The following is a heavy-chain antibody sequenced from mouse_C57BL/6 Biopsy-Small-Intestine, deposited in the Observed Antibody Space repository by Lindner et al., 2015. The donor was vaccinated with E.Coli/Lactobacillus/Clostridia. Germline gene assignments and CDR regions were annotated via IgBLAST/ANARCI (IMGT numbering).Heavy chain of an antibody. Sequence: SVKVSCKASGYTFSTYTIQWLRQAPGQSLEWMGWITAGKGYTKYSQNLQGRLTITRDTSATTAYMELSSLRFEDTAVYYCAREYYDSSGNYAYFDYWGQGTLVTVSS. CDR3: AREYYDSSGNYAYFDY. D-gene: IGHD2-4*01. CDR2: ITAGKGYT. CDR1: GYTFSTYT. V-gene: IGHV1-84*02. J-gene: IGHJ4*01.